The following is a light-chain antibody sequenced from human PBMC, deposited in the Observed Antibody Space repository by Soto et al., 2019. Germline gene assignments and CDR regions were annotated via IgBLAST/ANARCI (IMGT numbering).Light chain of an antibody. CDR3: QQYNNWPRT. CDR1: QSVSSN. J-gene: IGKJ1*01. Sequence: EIVMTQSPATLSVSPGERATLSCRASQSVSSNLAWYQQKPGQAPRLLIYGASTRATGIPARFSGSGSGPEFTLTISSLQSEDFAVYYCQQYNNWPRTFGQGTKV. CDR2: GAS. V-gene: IGKV3-15*01.